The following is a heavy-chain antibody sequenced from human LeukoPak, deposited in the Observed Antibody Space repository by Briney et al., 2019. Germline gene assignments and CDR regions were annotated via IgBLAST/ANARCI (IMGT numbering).Heavy chain of an antibody. V-gene: IGHV3-23*01. CDR2: ISGSGGST. Sequence: PGGSLRPSCAASGFTFSSYAMSWVRQAPGKGLEWVSAISGSGGSTYYADSVKGRFTISRDNSKNTLYLQMNSLRAEDTAVYYCAKFNIVVVVAATRNWFDPWGQGTLVTVSS. CDR1: GFTFSSYA. D-gene: IGHD2-15*01. J-gene: IGHJ5*02. CDR3: AKFNIVVVVAATRNWFDP.